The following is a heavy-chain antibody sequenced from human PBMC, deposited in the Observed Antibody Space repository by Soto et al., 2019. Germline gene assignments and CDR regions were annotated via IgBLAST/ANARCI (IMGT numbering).Heavy chain of an antibody. Sequence: GGSLRLSCAASGFIFINYSMNWVRQAPGKGLEWISYISSSSSTIYYADSVKGRFTSSRDNAKNSLYLQMNSLRAEDTAVYYCATYYGSGTYFPDHYYYGMDVWGKGTTVTVSS. J-gene: IGHJ6*04. CDR3: ATYYGSGTYFPDHYYYGMDV. CDR2: ISSSSSTI. V-gene: IGHV3-48*01. D-gene: IGHD3-10*01. CDR1: GFIFINYS.